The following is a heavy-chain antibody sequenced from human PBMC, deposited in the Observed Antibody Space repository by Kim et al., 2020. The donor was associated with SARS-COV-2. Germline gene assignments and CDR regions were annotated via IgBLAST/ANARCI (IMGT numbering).Heavy chain of an antibody. J-gene: IGHJ5*02. Sequence: PSPKSRATISVHTSKNQFSLKLSSVTAADTAVYYCARDRGYSSGGGWFDPWGQGTLVTVSS. CDR3: ARDRGYSSGGGWFDP. V-gene: IGHV4-30-2*04. D-gene: IGHD6-25*01.